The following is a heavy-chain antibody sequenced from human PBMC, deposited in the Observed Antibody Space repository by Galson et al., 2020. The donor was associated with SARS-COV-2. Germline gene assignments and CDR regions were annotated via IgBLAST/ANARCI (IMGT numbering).Heavy chain of an antibody. J-gene: IGHJ6*02. D-gene: IGHD6-13*01. CDR1: GGSFSGYY. V-gene: IGHV4-34*01. CDR3: ARVRTQQGLRYYYYYYGMDV. Sequence: SETLSLTCAVYGGSFSGYYWSWIRQPPGKGLEWIGEINHSGSTNYNPSLKSRVTISVDTSKNQFSLKLSSVTAADTAVYYCARVRTQQGLRYYYYYYGMDVWGQGTTVTVSS. CDR2: INHSGST.